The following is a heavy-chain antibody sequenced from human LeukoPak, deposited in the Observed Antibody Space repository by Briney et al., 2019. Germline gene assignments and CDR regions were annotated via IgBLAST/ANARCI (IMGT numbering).Heavy chain of an antibody. J-gene: IGHJ4*02. CDR1: GGSISSSSYY. CDR2: IYYSGST. D-gene: IGHD4-11*01. Sequence: SETLSLTCTVSGGSISSSSYYWGWIRQPPGKGLEWIGSIYYSGSTYYNPSLKSRVTISVDTSKNQFSLKLSSVTAADTAVYYCARGLATVTTAFADYWGQGTLVTVSS. V-gene: IGHV4-39*07. CDR3: ARGLATVTTAFADY.